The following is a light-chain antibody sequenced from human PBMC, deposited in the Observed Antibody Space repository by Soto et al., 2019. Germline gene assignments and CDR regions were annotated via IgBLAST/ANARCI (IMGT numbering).Light chain of an antibody. CDR1: QSVSSSY. CDR2: GAS. J-gene: IGKJ5*01. V-gene: IGKV3-20*01. Sequence: EIVLTQSPSTLSSTPGERATLSCRASQSVSSSYLAWYQQKPGQAPRLLIYGASSRATGIPDRFSGSGSGTDFTLTISRLEPEDFALYYCQHYGTSPITFGQGTRLEI. CDR3: QHYGTSPIT.